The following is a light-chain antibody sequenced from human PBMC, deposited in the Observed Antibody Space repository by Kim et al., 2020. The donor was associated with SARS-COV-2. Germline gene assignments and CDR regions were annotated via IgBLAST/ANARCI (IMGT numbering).Light chain of an antibody. CDR2: SNN. CDR3: AAWDDSLNRVI. J-gene: IGLJ2*01. V-gene: IGLV1-44*01. Sequence: GQGVTHSCSADNSNVGRNTATCNQHPPEPAPKLLVYSNNPRPSGVPDRFSGSKSGTSASLAFSGLQSEDEADYYCAAWDDSLNRVIFGGGTQLTVL. CDR1: NSNVGRNT.